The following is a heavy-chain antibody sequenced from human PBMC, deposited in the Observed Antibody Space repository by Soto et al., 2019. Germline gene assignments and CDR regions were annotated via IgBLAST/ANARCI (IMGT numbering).Heavy chain of an antibody. J-gene: IGHJ5*02. CDR3: ARDVILEYSSSSNWFDP. V-gene: IGHV1-69*01. CDR1: GGTFSSYA. D-gene: IGHD6-6*01. CDR2: IIPIFGTA. Sequence: QVQLVQSGAEVKKPGSSVKVSCKASGGTFSSYAISWVRQAPGQGLEWMGGIIPIFGTANYAQKFQGRVTITADESTSTAYMELSILRSEDTAVYYCARDVILEYSSSSNWFDPWGQGTLVTFSS.